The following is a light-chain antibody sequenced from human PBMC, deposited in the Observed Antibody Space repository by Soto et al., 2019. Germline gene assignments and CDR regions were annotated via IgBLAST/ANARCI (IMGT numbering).Light chain of an antibody. CDR1: QILLHSDGIAY. CDR3: MQGTHWPIT. Sequence: DVVMTQSPLSLPFTLLQPSSISCMSNQILLHSDGIAYFSWFQQRPGRSPRRLIYKVSNRDSGVPARFSGSGSGTDFALKISRVEAEDVGVYYCMQGTHWPITFGQGTRLEIK. J-gene: IGKJ5*01. V-gene: IGKV2-30*02. CDR2: KVS.